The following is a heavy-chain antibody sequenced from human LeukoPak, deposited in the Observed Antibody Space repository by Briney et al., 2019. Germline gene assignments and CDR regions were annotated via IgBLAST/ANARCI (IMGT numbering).Heavy chain of an antibody. V-gene: IGHV3-48*04. Sequence: GGSLRLSCAASGFTFSSYSMNWVRQAPGEGLEWVSYISSSGSTIYYADSVKGRFTTSRDNAKNSLYLQMNSLRAEDTAVYYCARAGYYYDSSGYYRFDYWGQGTLVTVSS. CDR3: ARAGYYYDSSGYYRFDY. J-gene: IGHJ4*02. CDR1: GFTFSSYS. CDR2: ISSSGSTI. D-gene: IGHD3-22*01.